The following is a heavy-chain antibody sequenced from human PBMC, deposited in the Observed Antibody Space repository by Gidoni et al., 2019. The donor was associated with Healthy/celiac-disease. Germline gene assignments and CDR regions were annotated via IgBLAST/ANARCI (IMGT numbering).Heavy chain of an antibody. CDR2: INHSGST. D-gene: IGHD2-15*01. Sequence: QVQLQQWGAGLLKPSETLSLTCAVYGGSFRGYYWSWIRQPPGKGLEWIGEINHSGSTNYNPSLKSRVTISVDTSKNQFSLKLSSVTAADTAVYYCARVRLYCSGGSCSSLDYWGQGTLVTVSS. J-gene: IGHJ4*02. CDR3: ARVRLYCSGGSCSSLDY. CDR1: GGSFRGYY. V-gene: IGHV4-34*01.